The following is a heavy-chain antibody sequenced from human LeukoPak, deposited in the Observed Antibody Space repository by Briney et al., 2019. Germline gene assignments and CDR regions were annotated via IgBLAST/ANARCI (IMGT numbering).Heavy chain of an antibody. CDR2: IYYSGST. V-gene: IGHV4-39*07. D-gene: IGHD2-2*01. Sequence: SETLSLTCTVSGGSISSSSYYWGWMRQPPGKGLEWIGSIYYSGSTYYNPSLKSRVTISVDTSKNQFSLKLSSVTAADTAVYYCARGTLFDYWGQGTLVTVS. CDR3: ARGTLFDY. CDR1: GGSISSSSYY. J-gene: IGHJ4*02.